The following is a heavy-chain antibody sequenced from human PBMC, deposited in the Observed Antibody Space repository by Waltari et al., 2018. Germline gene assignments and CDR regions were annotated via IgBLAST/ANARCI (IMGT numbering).Heavy chain of an antibody. V-gene: IGHV4-39*01. CDR2: IYYSGST. D-gene: IGHD2-8*01. CDR3: ARLQIRLGYCTNGVCPDAFDI. J-gene: IGHJ3*02. Sequence: QLQLQESGPGLVKPSETLSLTCTVSGGSISSSSYYWGWIRQPQGKGLECSGSIYYSGSTYYNPSLKSRVTISVDTSKNQFSLKLSSVTAADTAVYYCARLQIRLGYCTNGVCPDAFDIWGQGTMVTVSS. CDR1: GGSISSSSYY.